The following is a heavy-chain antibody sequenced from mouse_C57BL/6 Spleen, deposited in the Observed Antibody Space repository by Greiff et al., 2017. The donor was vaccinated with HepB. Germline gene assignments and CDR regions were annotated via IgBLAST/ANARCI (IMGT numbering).Heavy chain of an antibody. D-gene: IGHD2-4*01. V-gene: IGHV1-26*01. J-gene: IGHJ2*01. CDR3: ARSPFLYDYGYGYYFDY. CDR1: GYTFTDYY. CDR2: INPNNGGT. Sequence: EVQLQQSGPELVKPGASVKISCKASGYTFTDYYMNWVKQSHGKSLEWIGDINPNNGGTSYNQKFKGKATLTVDKSSSTAYMELRSLTSEDSAVYYCARSPFLYDYGYGYYFDYWGQGTTLTVSS.